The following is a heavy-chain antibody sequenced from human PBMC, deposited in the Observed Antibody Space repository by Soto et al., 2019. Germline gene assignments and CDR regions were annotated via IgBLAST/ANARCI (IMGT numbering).Heavy chain of an antibody. J-gene: IGHJ6*02. CDR1: GFTFSSYG. Sequence: HPGGSLRLSCAASGFTFSSYGMHWVRQAPGKGLEWVAVISYDGSNKYYADSVKGRFTISRDNSKNTLYLQMNSLRAEDTAVYYCAKGPYDFWSGYKGSGYYYYYGMDVWGQGTTVTVSS. CDR3: AKGPYDFWSGYKGSGYYYYYGMDV. V-gene: IGHV3-30*18. CDR2: ISYDGSNK. D-gene: IGHD3-3*01.